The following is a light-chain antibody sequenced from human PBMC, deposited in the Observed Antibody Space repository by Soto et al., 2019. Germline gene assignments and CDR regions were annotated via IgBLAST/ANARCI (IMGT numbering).Light chain of an antibody. V-gene: IGKV1-9*01. CDR3: QQTKWLT. Sequence: DIQLTQSPSFLSASVGDRVTITCRASQGISSYLAWYQQKPGKAPKLLIYAASTLQSGVPSRFSGSGSGTEFTLTISSLQPEDFATYYCQQTKWLTFGGGTKVEIK. CDR1: QGISSY. CDR2: AAS. J-gene: IGKJ4*01.